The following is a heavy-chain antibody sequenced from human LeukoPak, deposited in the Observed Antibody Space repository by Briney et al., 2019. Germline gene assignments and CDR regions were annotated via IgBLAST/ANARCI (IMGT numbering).Heavy chain of an antibody. CDR2: IYVSGST. Sequence: SETLSLTCTVSGASISSYYWNWIRQPAGKGLEWIGRIYVSGSTTYNPSLRSRVTMSIDTSKNQVSLTLRSVTAADTAVYYCARVGSSGWSYYYYYMDVWGKGTTVTVSS. D-gene: IGHD6-19*01. CDR1: GASISSYY. V-gene: IGHV4-4*07. J-gene: IGHJ6*03. CDR3: ARVGSSGWSYYYYYMDV.